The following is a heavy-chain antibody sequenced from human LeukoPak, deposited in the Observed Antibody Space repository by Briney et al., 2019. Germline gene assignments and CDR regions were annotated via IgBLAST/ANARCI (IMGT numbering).Heavy chain of an antibody. CDR2: ISANSGTT. J-gene: IGHJ5*01. D-gene: IGHD6-19*01. V-gene: IGHV3-23*01. CDR3: AKPISGGLAVTADWFHP. Sequence: GGSLRLSCTASGFAFSVYAMSWLRQPPGKGLEWVSTISANSGTTSYAASVRGRFTISRDNSKNTLYLQLITLRADDTATYYCAKPISGGLAVTADWFHPWGQGTLVVVS. CDR1: GFAFSVYA.